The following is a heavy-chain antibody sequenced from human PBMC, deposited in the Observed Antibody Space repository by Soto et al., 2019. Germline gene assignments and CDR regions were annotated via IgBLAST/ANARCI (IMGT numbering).Heavy chain of an antibody. CDR1: GDSISTVDYF. J-gene: IGHJ5*01. D-gene: IGHD2-15*01. CDR2: IYKSATT. V-gene: IGHV4-30-4*01. Sequence: QVQLLESGPGLVKPSQTLSLTCSVSGDSISTVDYFWAWVRQPPGQALEYIGYIYKSATTYYNPSFESRVAIPLDTSKSQFSLNVTSLTAADTAVYFCARGRYCLTGRCFPNWF. CDR3: ARGRYCLTGRCFPNWF.